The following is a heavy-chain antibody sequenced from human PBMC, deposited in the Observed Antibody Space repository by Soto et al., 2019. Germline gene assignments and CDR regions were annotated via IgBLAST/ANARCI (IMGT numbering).Heavy chain of an antibody. J-gene: IGHJ3*02. V-gene: IGHV3-30*18. D-gene: IGHD6-19*01. CDR1: GFTFSSYG. CDR3: AKDPESSGWYGAFDI. Sequence: QVQLVESGGGVVQPGRSLRLSCAASGFTFSSYGMHWVRQAPGKGLEWVAVISYDGSNKYYADSVKGRFTISRDNSKNTLYLQINSLRAEDTAVYYCAKDPESSGWYGAFDIWGQGTMVTVSS. CDR2: ISYDGSNK.